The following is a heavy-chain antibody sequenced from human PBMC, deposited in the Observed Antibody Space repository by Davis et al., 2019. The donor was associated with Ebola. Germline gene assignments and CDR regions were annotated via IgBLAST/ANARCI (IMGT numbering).Heavy chain of an antibody. CDR1: GFNFNYYW. D-gene: IGHD6-6*01. J-gene: IGHJ6*03. Sequence: PGGSLRLSCAASGFNFNYYWMHWVRQAPGKGPVWVSRINSDGSNKSYADSVKGRFSISRDNAKNTLYLQMTGLRAEDSAVYYCARWSSGRTSSASYYYIDVWGKGTTVTVSS. V-gene: IGHV3-74*01. CDR3: ARWSSGRTSSASYYYIDV. CDR2: INSDGSNK.